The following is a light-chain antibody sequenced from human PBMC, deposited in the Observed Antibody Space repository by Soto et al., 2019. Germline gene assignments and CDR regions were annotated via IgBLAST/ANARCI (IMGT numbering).Light chain of an antibody. CDR2: KAS. Sequence: DIQVTQSPSTLSASVGDRVTITCRASQSLNDWLAWYQQKPGKAPKLLIYKASGLESGVPSRFSGSGSGTEFTLTISCLQPDDFATYYCQQYNGYPWTFGQGTKVDIK. CDR1: QSLNDW. J-gene: IGKJ1*01. V-gene: IGKV1-5*03. CDR3: QQYNGYPWT.